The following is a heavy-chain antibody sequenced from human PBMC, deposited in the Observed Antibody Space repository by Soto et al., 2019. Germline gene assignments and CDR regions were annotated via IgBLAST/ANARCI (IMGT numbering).Heavy chain of an antibody. CDR3: AGGRGRQQLVMSYYYGMDV. V-gene: IGHV4-34*01. J-gene: IGHJ6*02. D-gene: IGHD6-13*01. CDR2: INHSGST. Sequence: QVQLQQWGAGLLKPSETLSLTCAVYGGSFSGYYWSWIRQPPGKGLEWIGEINHSGSTNYNPSLKSRVTISVDTSKNLFSLNLSSVTAADTAVYYCAGGRGRQQLVMSYYYGMDVWGQGTTVTVSS. CDR1: GGSFSGYY.